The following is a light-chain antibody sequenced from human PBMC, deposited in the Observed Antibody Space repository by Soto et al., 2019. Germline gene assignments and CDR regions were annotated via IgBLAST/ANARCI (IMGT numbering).Light chain of an antibody. V-gene: IGKV3-20*01. CDR1: QSVGSSY. Sequence: EVVLTQSPGTLSLSPGERVTLSCRASQSVGSSYLAWYQQKPGRAPRLLFYSASSRATGIPDRFSGSGSGTDFTLTISRLEPEDFAVYYCHHFGSLPETFGQGTKVEI. CDR3: HHFGSLPET. CDR2: SAS. J-gene: IGKJ1*01.